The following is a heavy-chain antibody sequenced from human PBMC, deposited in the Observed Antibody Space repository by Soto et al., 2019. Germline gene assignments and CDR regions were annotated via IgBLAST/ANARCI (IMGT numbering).Heavy chain of an antibody. CDR3: ASLDGYIQFDP. D-gene: IGHD5-12*01. J-gene: IGHJ5*02. CDR1: GGTFSNYA. Sequence: GASVKVSCKSSGGTFSNYAISWVRQAPGHGLEWMGGIIPIFGTANYAQKFQGRVTITADESTSTVYMEPSSLRSGDTAVYYCASLDGYIQFDPWGQGTLVTVSS. CDR2: IIPIFGTA. V-gene: IGHV1-69*13.